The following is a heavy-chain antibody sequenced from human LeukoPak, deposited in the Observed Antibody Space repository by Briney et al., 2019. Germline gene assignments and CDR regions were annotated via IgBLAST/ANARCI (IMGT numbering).Heavy chain of an antibody. J-gene: IGHJ5*02. Sequence: PSETLSLTCTVSGGSISSYYWSWIRQPPGKGLEWIGYIYYSGSTNYNPSLKSRVTISVDTSKNQFSLKLSSVTAADTAVYYCARDIAAAGTLGDWFDPWGQGTLVTVSS. CDR3: ARDIAAAGTLGDWFDP. CDR1: GGSISSYY. CDR2: IYYSGST. V-gene: IGHV4-59*01. D-gene: IGHD6-13*01.